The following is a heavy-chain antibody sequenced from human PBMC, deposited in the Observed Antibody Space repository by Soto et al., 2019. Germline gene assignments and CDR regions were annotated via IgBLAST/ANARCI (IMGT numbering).Heavy chain of an antibody. J-gene: IGHJ5*02. CDR1: GGSSNRHT. CDR3: ARHINEGYADSGDGRRNH. CDR2: MIYVLGIT. Sequence: QVQLVQSGAEVKKPGSSVMVSCKASGGSSNRHTINWVRQARGQGLEWIGSMIYVLGITNYAQKFQGRVTITADKSTSTAYMELSGLRSDETAVYYCARHINEGYADSGDGRRNHWGQGTLVTVSS. V-gene: IGHV1-69*02. D-gene: IGHD4-17*01.